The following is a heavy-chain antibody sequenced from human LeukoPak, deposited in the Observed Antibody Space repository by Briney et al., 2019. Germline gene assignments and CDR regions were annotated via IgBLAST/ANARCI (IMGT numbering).Heavy chain of an antibody. V-gene: IGHV3-7*01. Sequence: PGGSLRLSCAASGFTFSSYWMSWVRQAPGKGLEWVANIKQDGSEKYYVDSVKGRFTISRDNAKNSLYLQMNSLRAEDTAVYYCARFRGSYSSPPYYFDYWGQGTLVTVSS. D-gene: IGHD3-16*02. CDR1: GFTFSSYW. CDR3: ARFRGSYSSPPYYFDY. J-gene: IGHJ4*02. CDR2: IKQDGSEK.